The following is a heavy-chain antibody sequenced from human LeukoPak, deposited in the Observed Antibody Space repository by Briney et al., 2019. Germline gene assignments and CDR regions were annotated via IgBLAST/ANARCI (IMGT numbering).Heavy chain of an antibody. CDR1: GFTFSSYW. V-gene: IGHV3-7*03. CDR3: ARDGGGDIVVVPAVDFDY. D-gene: IGHD2-2*01. J-gene: IGHJ4*02. Sequence: GGSLRLSCAASGFTFSSYWMSWVREAPGKGLEGVANIKQDGSEKYYVDSVKGRFTISRDNAKNSLYLQMNSLRAEDTAVYYCARDGGGDIVVVPAVDFDYWGQGALVTVSS. CDR2: IKQDGSEK.